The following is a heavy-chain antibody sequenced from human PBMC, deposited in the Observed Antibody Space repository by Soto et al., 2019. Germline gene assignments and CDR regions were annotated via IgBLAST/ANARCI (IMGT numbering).Heavy chain of an antibody. Sequence: EASVKVSCKASGYTFTSYGISWVRQAPGQGLEWMGWISAYNGNTNYAQKLQGRVTMTTDTSTSTAYMELRSLRSDDTAVYYCARLRITIFGVVSHYYYYGMDVWGQGTTVTVSS. J-gene: IGHJ6*02. D-gene: IGHD3-3*01. V-gene: IGHV1-18*01. CDR1: GYTFTSYG. CDR2: ISAYNGNT. CDR3: ARLRITIFGVVSHYYYYGMDV.